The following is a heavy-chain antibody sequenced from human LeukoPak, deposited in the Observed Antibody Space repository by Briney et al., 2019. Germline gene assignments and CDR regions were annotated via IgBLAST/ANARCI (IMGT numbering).Heavy chain of an antibody. CDR2: IYTSGST. CDR1: GGSISSYY. D-gene: IGHD6-6*01. V-gene: IGHV4-4*07. J-gene: IGHJ4*02. CDR3: ARDSAYSSSYDY. Sequence: SETLSLTCTVSGGSISSYYWSWIRQPAGKGLDRIGRIYTSGSTNYNPSLKSRVTMSVDTSKNQFSLKLSSVTAADTAVYYCARDSAYSSSYDYWGQGTLVTVSS.